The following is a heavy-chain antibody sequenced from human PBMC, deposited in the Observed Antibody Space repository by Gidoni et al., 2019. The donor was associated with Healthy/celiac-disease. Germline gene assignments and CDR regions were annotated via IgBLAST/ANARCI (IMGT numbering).Heavy chain of an antibody. Sequence: EVQLVESGGGLIQPGGSLRRSCAASGFAVSSNYMSWVRQAPGKGLEWVSVIYSGGSTYYADSVKGRFTISRDNSKNTLYLQMNSLRAEDTAVYYCAREGGDSSGPNDAFDIWGQGTMVTVSS. CDR2: IYSGGST. CDR3: AREGGDSSGPNDAFDI. D-gene: IGHD3-22*01. V-gene: IGHV3-53*01. J-gene: IGHJ3*02. CDR1: GFAVSSNY.